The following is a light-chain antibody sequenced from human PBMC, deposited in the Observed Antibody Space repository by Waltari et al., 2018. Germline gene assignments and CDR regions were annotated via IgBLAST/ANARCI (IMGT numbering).Light chain of an antibody. J-gene: IGLJ3*02. V-gene: IGLV2-23*01. CDR1: SSDIGGYNL. Sequence: QSALTQPASVSGSPGQSITISCTGTSSDIGGYNLVSWYQHHPGKAPKIIIYEGNTRPSGVSYRFSGSRSGNTASLTISGLHTEDEADYYCCSYAGIGTLTFGGGTRVTVL. CDR3: CSYAGIGTLT. CDR2: EGN.